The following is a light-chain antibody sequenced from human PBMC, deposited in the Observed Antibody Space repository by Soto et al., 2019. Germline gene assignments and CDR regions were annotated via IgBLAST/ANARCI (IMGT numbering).Light chain of an antibody. CDR3: QQYNDWPRT. V-gene: IGKV3-15*01. CDR1: QSVTSN. Sequence: EIVMTQSPATLSVSPGDRATLSCRASQSVTSNLAWYQQKPGQAPRLLIYGASTRATGIPARVSGSGAVTDFTLTISSLQSEDCAVYYCQQYNDWPRTFGQGTKVDIK. J-gene: IGKJ1*01. CDR2: GAS.